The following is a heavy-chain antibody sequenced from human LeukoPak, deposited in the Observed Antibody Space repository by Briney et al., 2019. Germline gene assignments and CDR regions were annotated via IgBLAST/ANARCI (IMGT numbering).Heavy chain of an antibody. CDR2: INAGNGNT. CDR1: GYTFTSYA. D-gene: IGHD2-21*02. CDR3: ARVRSCGGDCYYFDY. J-gene: IGHJ4*02. Sequence: ASVKVSCKASGYTFTSYAMHWVRQAPGQRLEWMGWINAGNGNTKYSQKFQGRVTITRDTSASTVYMELSSLRSEDTAMYYCARVRSCGGDCYYFDYWGQGTLVTVSS. V-gene: IGHV1-3*01.